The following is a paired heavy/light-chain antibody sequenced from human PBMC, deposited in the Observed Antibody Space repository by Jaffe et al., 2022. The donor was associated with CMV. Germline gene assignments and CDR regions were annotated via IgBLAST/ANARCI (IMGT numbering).Light chain of an antibody. CDR2: LGS. J-gene: IGKJ2*01. CDR1: QSLLHSNGYNY. V-gene: IGKV2-28*01. CDR3: MQALQTPPT. Sequence: DIVMTQSPLSLPVTPGEPASISCRSSQSLLHSNGYNYLDWYLQKPGQSPQLLIYLGSNRASGVPDRFSGSGSGTDFTLKISRVEAEDVGVYYCMQALQTPPTFGQGTKLDIK.
Heavy chain of an antibody. Sequence: EVQLVESGGGLVQPGRSLRLSCAASGFTFDDHAMHWVRQAPGKGLEWVSGISWNSTNIGYADSVKGRFTISRDNAKNSLYLQMNSLRTEDTAFYYCAKDSSPEWELLFAADFGGQGTLVTVSS. CDR3: AKDSSPEWELLFAADF. D-gene: IGHD1-26*01. J-gene: IGHJ4*02. CDR1: GFTFDDHA. CDR2: ISWNSTNI. V-gene: IGHV3-9*01.